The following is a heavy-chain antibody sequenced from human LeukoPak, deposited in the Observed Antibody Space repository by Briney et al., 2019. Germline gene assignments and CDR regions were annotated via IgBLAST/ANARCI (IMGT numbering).Heavy chain of an antibody. CDR1: GGSFSGYS. Sequence: SETLSLTCAVYGGSFSGYSWSWIRQPPGKGLEWIGYIYYSGITNYNPSLKSRVTISVDTSKNQFSLKLSSVTAADTAVYYCAREDCGGDCPTFDIWGPGTMVTVSS. CDR3: AREDCGGDCPTFDI. V-gene: IGHV4-59*01. CDR2: IYYSGIT. J-gene: IGHJ3*02. D-gene: IGHD2-21*02.